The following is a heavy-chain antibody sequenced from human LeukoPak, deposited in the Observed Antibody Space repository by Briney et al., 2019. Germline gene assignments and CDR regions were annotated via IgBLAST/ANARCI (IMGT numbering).Heavy chain of an antibody. CDR2: IIPILGIA. CDR3: AREVSYDFWSGYFDY. V-gene: IGHV1-69*04. Sequence: SVKVSCKASGGTFSSYAISWVRQAPGQGLEWMGRIIPILGIANYAQKFQGRVTITADKSTSTAYMELSSLRSEDTAVYYCAREVSYDFWSGYFDYWGEGTLVTVSS. D-gene: IGHD3-3*01. CDR1: GGTFSSYA. J-gene: IGHJ4*02.